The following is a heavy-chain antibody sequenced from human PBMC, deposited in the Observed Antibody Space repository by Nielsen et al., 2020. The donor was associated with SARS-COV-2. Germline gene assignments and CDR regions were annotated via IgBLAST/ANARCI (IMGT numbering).Heavy chain of an antibody. Sequence: ASVKVSCKASGYPFTSYGVSWVRQAPGQGLEWMGWISGENDDTKYVEKFQGRVTMTTDTSTRTAYMELRSLNFDDTAVYYCARLDRDVCLLAYCGGYFDYWGQGTLVTVSS. CDR3: ARLDRDVCLLAYCGGYFDY. CDR2: ISGENDDT. V-gene: IGHV1-18*01. D-gene: IGHD2-21*01. CDR1: GYPFTSYG. J-gene: IGHJ4*02.